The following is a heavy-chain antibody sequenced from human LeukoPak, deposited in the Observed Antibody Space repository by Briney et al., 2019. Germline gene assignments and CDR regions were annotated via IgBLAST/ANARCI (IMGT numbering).Heavy chain of an antibody. Sequence: SETLSLTCAVSGGSISSSAWWSWVRQPPGKGLEWIGEVYHSGSTNYNSFLKSRVTISVDKSKNQFSLKLTSATAADTAVYYCARDLGSSWFEPLDYWGLGILVIVSS. CDR2: VYHSGST. J-gene: IGHJ4*02. CDR3: ARDLGSSWFEPLDY. V-gene: IGHV4-4*02. D-gene: IGHD6-13*01. CDR1: GGSISSSAW.